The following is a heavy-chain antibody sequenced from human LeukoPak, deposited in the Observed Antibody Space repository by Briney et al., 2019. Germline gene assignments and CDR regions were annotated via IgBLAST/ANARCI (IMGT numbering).Heavy chain of an antibody. V-gene: IGHV3-21*01. Sequence: KARGSLRLSCAASGFTFSSYSMNWVRQTPGKGLEWVSSISTSSSFIYYADSLKGRFTISRDNARNSLYLQMNSLRAEDTAVYYCARNYDFWSSPRGYMDVWGKGTTVTVSS. D-gene: IGHD3-3*01. CDR3: ARNYDFWSSPRGYMDV. CDR2: ISTSSSFI. J-gene: IGHJ6*03. CDR1: GFTFSSYS.